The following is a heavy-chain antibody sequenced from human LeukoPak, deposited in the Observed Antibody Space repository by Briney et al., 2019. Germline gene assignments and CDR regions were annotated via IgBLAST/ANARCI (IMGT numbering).Heavy chain of an antibody. CDR3: ARDSHSSGWYGLRWFDP. V-gene: IGHV4-59*01. D-gene: IGHD6-19*01. CDR2: IYYSGST. Sequence: ETLSLTCAVYGGSFSSYYWSWIRQPPGKGLEWIGYIYYSGSTNYNPSLKSRVTISVDTSKNQFSLKLSSVTAADTAVYYCARDSHSSGWYGLRWFDPWGQGTLVTVSS. CDR1: GGSFSSYY. J-gene: IGHJ5*02.